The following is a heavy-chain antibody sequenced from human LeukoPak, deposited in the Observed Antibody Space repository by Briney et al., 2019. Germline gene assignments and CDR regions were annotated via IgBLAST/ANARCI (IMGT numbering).Heavy chain of an antibody. J-gene: IGHJ4*02. Sequence: GGSLRLSCAASGFTFNSYWMSWVRQAPGKGLEWVSYIGSSGSSIYYADSVKGRFTISRDNAKNSLYLQMNSLGAEDTAVYYCARGSFGFLGWFGELWVWGQGTLVTVSS. CDR3: ARGSFGFLGWFGELWV. CDR2: IGSSGSSI. V-gene: IGHV3-48*03. D-gene: IGHD3-10*01. CDR1: GFTFNSYW.